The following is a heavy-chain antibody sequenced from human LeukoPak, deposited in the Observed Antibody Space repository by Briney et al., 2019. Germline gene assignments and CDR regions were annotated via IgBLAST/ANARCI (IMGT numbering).Heavy chain of an antibody. D-gene: IGHD2-2*01. CDR3: ADHLACGSTSCPPFDY. V-gene: IGHV3-21*01. J-gene: IGHJ4*02. Sequence: GGSLRLSCAASGFTFSSYAMSWVRQAPGKGLEWVSSISNSGSYIYYADSVKGRFTISRDNAKNSLYLQMNSLRAEDTAVYYCADHLACGSTSCPPFDYWGQGTLVTVSS. CDR1: GFTFSSYA. CDR2: ISNSGSYI.